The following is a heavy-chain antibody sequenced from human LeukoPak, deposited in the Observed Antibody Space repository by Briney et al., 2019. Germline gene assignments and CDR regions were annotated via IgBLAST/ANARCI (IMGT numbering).Heavy chain of an antibody. CDR1: GFTFSSYA. Sequence: GGSLRLSCAASGFTFSSYAVSWVRQAPGKGLVWVSAISGSGSSTYYADSVKGRFTISRDNSKNTLYLQMNSLRAEDTAVYYCAKVDCSRTSCYAGNYYYGMDVWGQGTTVTVSS. V-gene: IGHV3-23*01. J-gene: IGHJ6*02. CDR3: AKVDCSRTSCYAGNYYYGMDV. CDR2: ISGSGSST. D-gene: IGHD2-2*01.